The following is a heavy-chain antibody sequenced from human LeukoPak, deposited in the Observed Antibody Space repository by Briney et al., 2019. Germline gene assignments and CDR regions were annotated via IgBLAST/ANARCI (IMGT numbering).Heavy chain of an antibody. CDR2: INHSGST. CDR1: GGSSSGYY. CDR3: ARGLPITIFGVVIIEIYFDY. J-gene: IGHJ4*02. V-gene: IGHV4-34*01. D-gene: IGHD3-3*01. Sequence: SETLSLTCAVYGGSSSGYYWSWIRQPPGKGLEWIREINHSGSTNYNPSLKSRVTISVDTSKNQFSLKLSSVTAADTAVYYCARGLPITIFGVVIIEIYFDYWGQGTLVTVSS.